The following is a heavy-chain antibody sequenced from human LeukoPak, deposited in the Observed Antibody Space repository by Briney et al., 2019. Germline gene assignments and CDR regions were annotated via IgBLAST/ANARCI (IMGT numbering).Heavy chain of an antibody. CDR2: INPNTGVT. CDR1: GYTLAGYY. CDR3: ARDSVLGAK. Sequence: ASVKVSCKASGYTLAGYYLHWVRQAPGQGLEWMGRINPNTGVTNYAQNSHGRVTMTRDTSISTAYLDLRGLRSDDTAIYYCARDSVLGAKWGQGTLVTVSS. V-gene: IGHV1-2*06. D-gene: IGHD2-8*02. J-gene: IGHJ4*02.